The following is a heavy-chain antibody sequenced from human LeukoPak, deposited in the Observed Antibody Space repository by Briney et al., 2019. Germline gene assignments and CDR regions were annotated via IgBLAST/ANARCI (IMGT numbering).Heavy chain of an antibody. CDR3: AREGRPYNWNDLVDY. Sequence: PGGSLRLPCAGSGFTLHDHAMHWVRQPPGKGLEWVSGIMWNSDRMDYADSVKGRFTISRDNAKNSLYLQMNSLRAEDTAVYYCAREGRPYNWNDLVDYWGQGTLVTVSS. V-gene: IGHV3-9*01. J-gene: IGHJ4*02. D-gene: IGHD1-20*01. CDR1: GFTLHDHA. CDR2: IMWNSDRM.